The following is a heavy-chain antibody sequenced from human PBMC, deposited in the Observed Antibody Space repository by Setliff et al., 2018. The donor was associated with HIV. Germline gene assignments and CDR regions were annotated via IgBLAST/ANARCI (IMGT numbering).Heavy chain of an antibody. CDR1: GDSISSNNYY. CDR2: IFYGGSVYGSGRT. J-gene: IGHJ4*02. Sequence: SETLSLTCTVSGDSISSNNYYWAWIRQSPGKGLEWIGCIFYGGSVYGSGRTFFNPSLKSRVTISVDASERHFSLRMTSTTAADTAVYFCARGYYDILTGYYSSGIWDYWGQGTLVTVSS. CDR3: ARGYYDILTGYYSSGIWDY. D-gene: IGHD3-9*01. V-gene: IGHV4-39*07.